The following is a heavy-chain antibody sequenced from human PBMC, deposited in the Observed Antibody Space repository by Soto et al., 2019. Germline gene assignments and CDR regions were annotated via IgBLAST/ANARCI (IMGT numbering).Heavy chain of an antibody. Sequence: EVQLVESGGGVVRPGGSLRLSCAASGFTFGDYGMSWVRQVPGKGLEWVSGINWNGGSIAYADSVEGRFTISSDNAKKSLYLQMNRLRAEDTALYHCARAFCSGGSCSSFYYYYYMDVWGKGTTVTVSS. D-gene: IGHD2-15*01. V-gene: IGHV3-20*01. CDR1: GFTFGDYG. CDR3: ARAFCSGGSCSSFYYYYYMDV. CDR2: INWNGGSI. J-gene: IGHJ6*03.